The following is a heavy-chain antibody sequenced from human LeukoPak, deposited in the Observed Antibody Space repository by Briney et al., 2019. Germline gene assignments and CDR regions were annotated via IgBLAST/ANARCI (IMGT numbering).Heavy chain of an antibody. J-gene: IGHJ4*02. D-gene: IGHD3-3*01. V-gene: IGHV3-53*01. CDR1: GCTVSSNY. CDR2: IYSGGST. CDR3: AVFGVVITHLDY. Sequence: PGGSLRLSCAASGCTVSSNYMSWVRQAPGKGLEWASVIYSGGSTYYADSVKGRFTISRDNSKNTLYLQMNSLRAEDTAVYYCAVFGVVITHLDYWGQGTLVTVSS.